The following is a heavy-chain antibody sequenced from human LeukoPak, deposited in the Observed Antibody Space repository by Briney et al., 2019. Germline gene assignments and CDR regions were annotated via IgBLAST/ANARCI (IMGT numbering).Heavy chain of an antibody. CDR2: INSDGSSA. CDR1: GFTFSGYW. V-gene: IGHV3-74*01. CDR3: ARGGTYSSGLPGS. J-gene: IGHJ5*02. D-gene: IGHD5-18*01. Sequence: GGSLRLSCAASGFTFSGYWLHWVRQAPGKGLVWVSRINSDGSSANYADSVKGRFTISRDNAKNTLYLQMNTLRAEDTAVYYCARGGTYSSGLPGSWGQGTLVTVSS.